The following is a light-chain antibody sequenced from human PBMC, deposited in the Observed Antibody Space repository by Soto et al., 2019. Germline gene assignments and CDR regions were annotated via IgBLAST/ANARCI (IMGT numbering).Light chain of an antibody. V-gene: IGKV3-11*01. CDR1: QSVSTY. Sequence: EIVLTQSPATLSLSPGERATLSCRASQSVSTYLAWFQQKPGQAPRLLIYDASNRATGIPARFSGSGSGTDFTLTISSLEPEDFAVYYCQQRANWPPRTFGQGTKVVIK. CDR3: QQRANWPPRT. J-gene: IGKJ1*01. CDR2: DAS.